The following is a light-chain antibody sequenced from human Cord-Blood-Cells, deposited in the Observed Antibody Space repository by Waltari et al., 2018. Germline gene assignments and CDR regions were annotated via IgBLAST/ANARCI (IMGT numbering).Light chain of an antibody. CDR3: QQYNNWPLS. CDR2: GAS. V-gene: IGKV3-15*01. J-gene: IGKJ2*03. CDR1: QSVSSN. Sequence: EIVMTLSPATLSVSPGERDTLSCRASQSVSSNLAWYQQKPGQAPRLLIYGASTRATGIPARFSGSGSGTEFTLTNSSLQSEDFAVYYCQQYNNWPLSFGQGTKLEIK.